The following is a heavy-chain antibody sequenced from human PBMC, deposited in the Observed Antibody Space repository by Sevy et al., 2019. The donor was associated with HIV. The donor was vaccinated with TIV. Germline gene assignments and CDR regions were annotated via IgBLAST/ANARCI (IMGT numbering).Heavy chain of an antibody. V-gene: IGHV1-18*01. CDR2: ISAYNGNT. J-gene: IGHJ5*02. Sequence: ASVKVSCKASGYTFTSYGISWVRQATGQGLEWMGWISAYNGNTNYAQKLQGRVTMTTDTSTSTAYMELRSLRSDDTAVYYCARLVGYCSSTSCYHWFDPWGQGTLVTVSS. CDR1: GYTFTSYG. D-gene: IGHD2-2*03. CDR3: ARLVGYCSSTSCYHWFDP.